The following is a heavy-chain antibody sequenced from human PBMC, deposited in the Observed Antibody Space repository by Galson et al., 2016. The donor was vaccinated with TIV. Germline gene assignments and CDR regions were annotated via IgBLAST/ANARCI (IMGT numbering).Heavy chain of an antibody. CDR1: GYSFTRYW. CDR3: ARGVSSGSAWLDP. V-gene: IGHV5-10-1*01. Sequence: QSGAEVKKPGESLRTSCKGSGYSFTRYWINWVRQMPGKGLEWIGRIDPSDSYTNYSPSFQGHVTISVDKSVDTAYLQWSSLKASDTAIYYCARGVSSGSAWLDPWGQGTLVSVSS. J-gene: IGHJ5*02. D-gene: IGHD3-10*01. CDR2: IDPSDSYT.